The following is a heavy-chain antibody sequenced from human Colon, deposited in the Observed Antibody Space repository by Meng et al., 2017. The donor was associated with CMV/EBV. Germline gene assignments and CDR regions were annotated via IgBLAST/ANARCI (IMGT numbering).Heavy chain of an antibody. CDR3: ARESGSAGRCYWGY. CDR1: GFTFTDYY. CDR2: ISSSGSTM. V-gene: IGHV3-11*01. D-gene: IGHD2-15*01. Sequence: GGSLRLSCAASGFTFTDYYMNWIRQAPGKGLEWVSYISSSGSTMYYADSVKGRFTISRDNAKNSLYLQMNSLRAEDTAVYYCARESGSAGRCYWGYWGQGTLVTVSS. J-gene: IGHJ4*02.